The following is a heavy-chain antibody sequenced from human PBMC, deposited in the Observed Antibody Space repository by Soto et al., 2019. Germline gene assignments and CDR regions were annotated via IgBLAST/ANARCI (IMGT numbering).Heavy chain of an antibody. CDR3: ARVRYNWNPDDAFDI. Sequence: GGSLRLSCAASGFTFISYWMHWVRQAPGKGLVWVSRINSDGSSTSYADSVKGRFTISRDNAKNTLYLQMNSLRAEDTAVYYCARVRYNWNPDDAFDIWGQGTMVAVSS. CDR1: GFTFISYW. V-gene: IGHV3-74*01. J-gene: IGHJ3*02. D-gene: IGHD1-20*01. CDR2: INSDGSST.